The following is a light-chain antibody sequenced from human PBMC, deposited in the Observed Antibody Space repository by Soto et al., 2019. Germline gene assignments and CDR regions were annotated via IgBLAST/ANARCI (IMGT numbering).Light chain of an antibody. CDR2: GAT. CDR3: QQYNNWPRT. V-gene: IGKV3-15*01. J-gene: IGKJ1*01. Sequence: EIVITQSPSTLSVSPGERATLSCRASQSVTSLLAWYQQKPGQAPRLLIHGATTRATGIPVRFSGCGSGTEFTLTISSLQSEDFAVYYCQQYNNWPRTFGQGTKVDIK. CDR1: QSVTSL.